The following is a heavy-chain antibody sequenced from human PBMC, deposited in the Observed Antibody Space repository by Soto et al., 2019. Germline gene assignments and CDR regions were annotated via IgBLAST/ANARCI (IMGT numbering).Heavy chain of an antibody. V-gene: IGHV3-7*03. CDR1: GFTFSSYW. CDR3: ARDLVVGVTILDY. CDR2: IKQDGSER. Sequence: GGSLRLSCAASGFTFSSYWMSWVRQAPGKGLEWVANIKQDGSERYYVDSVKGQFTISRDNAKNSLYLQMNSLRAEDTAVYYCARDLVVGVTILDYSGQGTLVTVSS. J-gene: IGHJ4*02. D-gene: IGHD1-26*01.